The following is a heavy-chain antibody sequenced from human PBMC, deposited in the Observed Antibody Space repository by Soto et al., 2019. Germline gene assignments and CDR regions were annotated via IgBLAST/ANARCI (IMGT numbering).Heavy chain of an antibody. CDR1: PGSISSSY. J-gene: IGHJ5*02. CDR2: VAYSGTN. D-gene: IGHD3-10*01. Sequence: QVQLPESGPGLVKPSETLTLTCTVSPGSISSSYWSWIRQPPGRGLEWIGQVAYSGTNKYNPSRQSRGSISVSTSKRQFSVRLTSVTAAETAVYYCAREAQYYYFDHWGQGILVTVSS. CDR3: AREAQYYYFDH. V-gene: IGHV4-59*01.